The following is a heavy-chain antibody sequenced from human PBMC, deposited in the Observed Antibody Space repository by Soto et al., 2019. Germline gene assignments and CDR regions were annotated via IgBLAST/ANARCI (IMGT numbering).Heavy chain of an antibody. CDR1: GGTFSSYA. D-gene: IGHD3-22*01. Sequence: QVQLVQSGAEVKKPGSSVKVSCKASGGTFSSYAISWVRQAPGQGLEWMGGIIPIFGTANYAQKFQGRVTIAADESTSTDYMELSSLRSEDTAVYYCARGPDYYDSSGHWYFDLWGRGTLVTVSS. J-gene: IGHJ2*01. CDR3: ARGPDYYDSSGHWYFDL. CDR2: IIPIFGTA. V-gene: IGHV1-69*01.